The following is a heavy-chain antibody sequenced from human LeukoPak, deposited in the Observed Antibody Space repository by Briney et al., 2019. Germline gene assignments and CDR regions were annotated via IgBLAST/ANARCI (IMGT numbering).Heavy chain of an antibody. J-gene: IGHJ4*02. CDR1: GFTFSSDD. V-gene: IGHV3-23*01. Sequence: GGSLRLSCAASGFTFSSDDMTGVGQAPGKGLEWVSAVRGSDAGTSYADSVKGRFTISRDNSKNTLYLQMNSLRAEDTAVYYCAKNRGGSYYSGSDYWGQGTLVTVSS. D-gene: IGHD1-26*01. CDR2: VRGSDAGT. CDR3: AKNRGGSYYSGSDY.